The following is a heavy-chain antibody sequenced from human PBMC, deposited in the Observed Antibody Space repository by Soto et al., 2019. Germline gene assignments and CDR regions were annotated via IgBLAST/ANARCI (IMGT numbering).Heavy chain of an antibody. Sequence: ASETLSLTCTVSGGSITSSYWSWIRRPPGKGLEWIAYIYDTGISGYTPSTSYNPSLQSRVTMSVDTSKSQFSLKLTSVTAADRAVYYCARGEEAFFYYGLDVWGQGITGTVS. CDR1: GGSITSSY. J-gene: IGHJ6*02. CDR2: IYDTGISGYTPST. CDR3: ARGEEAFFYYGLDV. V-gene: IGHV4-59*01.